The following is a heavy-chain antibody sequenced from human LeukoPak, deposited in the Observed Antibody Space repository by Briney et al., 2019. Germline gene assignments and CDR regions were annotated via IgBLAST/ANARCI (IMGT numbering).Heavy chain of an antibody. CDR1: GGSFSNYY. D-gene: IGHD2-2*01. J-gene: IGHJ5*02. V-gene: IGHV4-34*01. Sequence: SETLSLTCAVYGGSFSNYYWSWIRQPPGKGLEWIGEINDSGRINYNPSLMSRVTISVDTSKSQFSLRLTSMIAADTAVYYCARGXXPAARGYNWFDPWGQGTLVTVSS. CDR2: INDSGRI. CDR3: ARGXXPAARGYNWFDP.